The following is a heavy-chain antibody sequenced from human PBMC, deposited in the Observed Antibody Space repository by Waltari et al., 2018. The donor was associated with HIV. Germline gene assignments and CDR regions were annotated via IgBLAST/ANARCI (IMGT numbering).Heavy chain of an antibody. D-gene: IGHD6-13*01. V-gene: IGHV1-69*12. CDR3: ATNLLDERYSSSWYSGY. J-gene: IGHJ4*02. CDR2: IIPIVGTA. Sequence: QVQLVQSGAEVKKPGSSVKVSCKASGGTFSSYAISWVRQAPGQGLEWMGGIIPIVGTANYAQKFQGRVTITADESTSTAYMELSSLRSEDTAVYYCATNLLDERYSSSWYSGYWGQGTLVTVSS. CDR1: GGTFSSYA.